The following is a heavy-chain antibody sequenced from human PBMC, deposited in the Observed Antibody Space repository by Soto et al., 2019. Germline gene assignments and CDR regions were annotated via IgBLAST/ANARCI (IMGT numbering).Heavy chain of an antibody. CDR1: GGSISSGGYY. V-gene: IGHV4-31*03. J-gene: IGHJ5*02. CDR3: ARGSTPRAWFDP. D-gene: IGHD2-2*01. CDR2: IYYSGST. Sequence: QVQLQESGPGLVKPSQTLSLTCTVSGGSISSGGYYWSWIRQPPGKGLEWIGYIYYSGSTYYNPSLKRRVTISVDTSKNQFSLKLSSVTAADTAVYYCARGSTPRAWFDPWGQGTLVTVSS.